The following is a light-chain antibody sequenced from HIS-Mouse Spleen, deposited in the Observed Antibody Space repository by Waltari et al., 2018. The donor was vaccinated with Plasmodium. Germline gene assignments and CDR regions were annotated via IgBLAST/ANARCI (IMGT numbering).Light chain of an antibody. CDR1: SSDVGSYNL. CDR2: EGS. J-gene: IGLJ2*01. V-gene: IGLV2-23*03. CDR3: CSYAGSSTFVV. Sequence: QSALTQPASVSGSPGQSITISCTGTSSDVGSYNLVSCYQQHPGKATQLMIYEGSKRPSGVSNRFSGSKSGNTASLTIAGLQAEDEADYYCCSYAGSSTFVVFGGGTKLTVL.